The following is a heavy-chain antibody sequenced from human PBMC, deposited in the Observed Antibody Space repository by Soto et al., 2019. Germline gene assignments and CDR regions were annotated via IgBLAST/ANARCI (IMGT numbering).Heavy chain of an antibody. J-gene: IGHJ3*02. CDR3: AREDYYDSSGYRTRDAFDI. D-gene: IGHD3-22*01. Sequence: SETLSLTCAVYGGSFSGSYWSWIRQPPGKGLEWIGEINHSGSTNYNPSLKSRVTISVDTSKNQFSLKLSSVTAADTAVYYCAREDYYDSSGYRTRDAFDIWGQGTMVTVSS. V-gene: IGHV4-34*01. CDR2: INHSGST. CDR1: GGSFSGSY.